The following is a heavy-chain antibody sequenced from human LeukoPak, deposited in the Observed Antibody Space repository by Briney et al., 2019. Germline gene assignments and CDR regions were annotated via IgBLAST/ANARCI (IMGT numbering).Heavy chain of an antibody. CDR2: IYYSGST. CDR3: ARLYGSGSNYLDY. V-gene: IGHV4-31*03. CDR1: AGSIRSDNYY. Sequence: SETLSLTCSVSAGSIRSDNYYWSWIRQFPGKGLEWIGYIYYSGSTYYNPSLKSRVTISLDTSKSHFSLNLNSVTAADTAISYCARLYGSGSNYLDYWGQGTLVTVSS. J-gene: IGHJ4*02. D-gene: IGHD3-10*01.